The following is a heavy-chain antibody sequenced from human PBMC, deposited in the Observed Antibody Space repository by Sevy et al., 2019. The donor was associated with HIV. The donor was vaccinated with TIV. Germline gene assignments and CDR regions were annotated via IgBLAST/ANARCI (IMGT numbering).Heavy chain of an antibody. V-gene: IGHV3-7*01. J-gene: IGHJ6*02. CDR3: ARDKTYYDSSGYYYYYYGMDV. CDR1: GFTFSSYW. D-gene: IGHD3-22*01. Sequence: GGSLRLSCAASGFTFSSYWMSWVRQAPGKGLEWVANIKQDGSEKYYVDSVKGRFTISRDNAKNSLYLQMNSLRAEDTVVYYCARDKTYYDSSGYYYYYYGMDVWGQWTTVTVSS. CDR2: IKQDGSEK.